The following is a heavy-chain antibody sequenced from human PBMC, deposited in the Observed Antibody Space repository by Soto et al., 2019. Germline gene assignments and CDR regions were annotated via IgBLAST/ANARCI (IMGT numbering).Heavy chain of an antibody. CDR1: GFSFSSYA. V-gene: IGHV3-23*01. CDR3: SRASIQYSVSVDN. D-gene: IGHD5-12*01. CDR2: ISARGGSL. J-gene: IGHJ4*02. Sequence: EVQLLESGGGLVQPGGSLRLSCAASGFSFSSYAMVWVRQAPGKGLEWVSVISARGGSLYFADSVKGRFTVFIDHSKNVMSLEMHSLRAGDTATYFCSRASIQYSVSVDNWGQGTLVVVSS.